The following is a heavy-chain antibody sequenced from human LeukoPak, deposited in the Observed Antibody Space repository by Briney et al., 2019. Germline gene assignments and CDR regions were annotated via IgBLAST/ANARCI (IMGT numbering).Heavy chain of an antibody. D-gene: IGHD3-3*01. CDR3: ARDSSAYYDFWSGYYTSEAFDI. CDR1: GFTFSSYS. CDR2: ISSSSSYI. J-gene: IGHJ3*02. Sequence: GGSLRLSCAASGFTFSSYSMNWVRQAPGKGLEWVSSISSSSSYIYYADSVKGRFTISRDNAKNSLYLQMNSLRAEDTAVYYCARDSSAYYDFWSGYYTSEAFDIWGQGTMVTVSS. V-gene: IGHV3-21*01.